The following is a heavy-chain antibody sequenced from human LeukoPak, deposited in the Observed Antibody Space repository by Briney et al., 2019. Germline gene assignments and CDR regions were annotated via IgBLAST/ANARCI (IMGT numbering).Heavy chain of an antibody. CDR1: GFTLSSYA. CDR2: ISGSGGST. D-gene: IGHD6-13*01. CDR3: AKVQYSSSWTPFDY. J-gene: IGHJ4*02. V-gene: IGHV3-23*01. Sequence: GGSLRLSCAASGFTLSSYAMSWVRQAPGKGLEWVSAISGSGGSTYYADSVKGRFTISRDNSKNTLYLQMNSLRAEDTAVYYCAKVQYSSSWTPFDYWGQGTLVTVSS.